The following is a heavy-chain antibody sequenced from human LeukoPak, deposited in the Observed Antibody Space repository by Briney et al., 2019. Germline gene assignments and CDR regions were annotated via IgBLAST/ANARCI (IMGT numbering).Heavy chain of an antibody. CDR2: IWNDGSNK. Sequence: PGGSLRLSCAASGFTFSSYAMHWVRQAPGKGLEWVAVIWNDGSNKYYADSVKGRFTIPRDNSKNTVYLQMNSLRAEDTAVYYCARGRQLGGPTTVYFDYWGQGTLVTVSS. CDR1: GFTFSSYA. V-gene: IGHV3-30*04. D-gene: IGHD3-16*01. CDR3: ARGRQLGGPTTVYFDY. J-gene: IGHJ4*02.